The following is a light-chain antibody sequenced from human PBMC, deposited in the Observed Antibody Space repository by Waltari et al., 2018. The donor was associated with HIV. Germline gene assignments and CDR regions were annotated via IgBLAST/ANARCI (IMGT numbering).Light chain of an antibody. CDR3: SSVANSVTLSVL. J-gene: IGLJ3*02. CDR2: EVS. V-gene: IGLV2-14*01. CDR1: SSDIGYYNY. Sequence: QFALTQPASVSGSPGQSITISCSGTSSDIGYYNYVSWYQQHPGKAPKLMIDEVSNRPSGISNRFSGSKSGNTASLTISALQAEDEADYFCSSVANSVTLSVLFGGGTKLTVL.